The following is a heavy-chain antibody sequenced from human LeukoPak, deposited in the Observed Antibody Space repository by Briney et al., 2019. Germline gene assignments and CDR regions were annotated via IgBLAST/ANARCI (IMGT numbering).Heavy chain of an antibody. D-gene: IGHD6-19*01. CDR1: GGSISSYY. J-gene: IGHJ2*01. CDR3: ARDTGYSSGWADWYFDL. V-gene: IGHV4-59*01. Sequence: SETPSLTCTVSGGSISSYYWSWIRQPPGKGLEWIGYIYYSGSTNYNPSLKGRVTISVDTSKNQFSLKLSSVTAADTAVYYCARDTGYSSGWADWYFDLWGRGTLVTVSS. CDR2: IYYSGST.